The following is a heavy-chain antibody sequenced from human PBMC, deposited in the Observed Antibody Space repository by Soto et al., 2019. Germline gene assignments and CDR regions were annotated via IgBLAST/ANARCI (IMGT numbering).Heavy chain of an antibody. J-gene: IGHJ5*02. CDR1: GGSISSYY. D-gene: IGHD5-12*01. CDR3: ARLTSGYDEAIFDH. CDR2: IYYSGST. V-gene: IGHV4-59*12. Sequence: SETLSLTCTVSGGSISSYYWSWIRQPPGKGLEWIGYIYYSGSTNYNPSLKSRVTISVDTSKNQFSLKLSYVTAADTAVYYCARLTSGYDEAIFDHWGKGTLVTVSS.